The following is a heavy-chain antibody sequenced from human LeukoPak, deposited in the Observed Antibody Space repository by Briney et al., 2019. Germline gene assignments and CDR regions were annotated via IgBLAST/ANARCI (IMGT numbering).Heavy chain of an antibody. Sequence: ASVKVSCKASGYAFTNYYMHWVRQTPGQGLEWMGVINPSGGSTTYAQKFQGRVPMTRDTSTSTVYMEVSSLRSEDTAVYYCAKGGGIAAAGTSGFDIWGQGTMVTVSS. CDR3: AKGGGIAAAGTSGFDI. V-gene: IGHV1-46*01. CDR2: INPSGGST. J-gene: IGHJ3*02. CDR1: GYAFTNYY. D-gene: IGHD6-13*01.